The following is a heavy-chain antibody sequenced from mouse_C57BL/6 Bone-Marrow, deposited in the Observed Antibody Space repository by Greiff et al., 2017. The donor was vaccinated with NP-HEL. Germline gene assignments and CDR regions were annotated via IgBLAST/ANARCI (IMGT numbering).Heavy chain of an antibody. V-gene: IGHV5-12*01. CDR2: ISNGGGST. J-gene: IGHJ4*01. D-gene: IGHD1-1*01. CDR1: GFTFSDYY. CDR3: ARRRAYGSSDRGAMDY. Sequence: EVQVVESGGGLVQPGGSLKLSCAASGFTFSDYYMYWVRQTPEKRLEWVAYISNGGGSTYYPDTVKGRFTISRDNAKNTLYLQMSRLKSEDTAMYYCARRRAYGSSDRGAMDYWGQGTSVTVSS.